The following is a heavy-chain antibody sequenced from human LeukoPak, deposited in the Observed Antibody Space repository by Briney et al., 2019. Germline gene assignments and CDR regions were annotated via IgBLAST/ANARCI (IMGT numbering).Heavy chain of an antibody. CDR2: ISLAEQT. J-gene: IGHJ4*02. CDR3: SRESGPFCPFGY. Sequence: SETLSLTCGVSGGSISSTNWWSWVRQPPGQGLEWIGEISLAEQTNYNPSLNGRVTMSLDKSSNQLSLHLTSVTAADTSTYFCSRESGPFCPFGYWGQGTLVIVSS. CDR1: GGSISSTNW. V-gene: IGHV4/OR15-8*02. D-gene: IGHD1-26*01.